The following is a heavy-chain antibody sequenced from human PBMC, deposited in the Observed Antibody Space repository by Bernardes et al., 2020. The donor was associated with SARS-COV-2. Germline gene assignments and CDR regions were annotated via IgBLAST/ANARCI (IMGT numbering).Heavy chain of an antibody. J-gene: IGHJ4*02. V-gene: IGHV1-2*02. CDR2: ISKNGVT. D-gene: IGHD6-19*01. Sequence: ASVKVSCKASGYTFTDYYVHRVRQAPGQGLEWMGCISKNGVTTSAQKFQGRVTMTRDTSSSTTYMVLSTLTSDDTAVYHCARGWDSGWYYFDYWGQGTLVTVSS. CDR1: GYTFTDYY. CDR3: ARGWDSGWYYFDY.